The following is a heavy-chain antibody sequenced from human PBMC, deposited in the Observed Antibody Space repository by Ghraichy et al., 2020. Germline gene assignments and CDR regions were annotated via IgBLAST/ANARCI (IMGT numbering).Heavy chain of an antibody. Sequence: SETLSLTCSVSGDSISSSNYYWGWIRQPPGKGLEWIGTIYYTGSTYYNPSLKSRVTISVDTSKNQFSLKLSSVAAADTAVYYCARQYCSAGGCYHYFAYWGQGTLVTVSS. V-gene: IGHV4-39*01. J-gene: IGHJ4*02. CDR3: ARQYCSAGGCYHYFAY. CDR2: IYYTGST. CDR1: GDSISSSNYY. D-gene: IGHD2-15*01.